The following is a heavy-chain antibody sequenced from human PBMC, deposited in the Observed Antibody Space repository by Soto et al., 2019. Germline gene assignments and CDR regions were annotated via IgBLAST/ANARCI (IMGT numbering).Heavy chain of an antibody. CDR1: GGTFSSYA. CDR2: IIPIFGTA. CDR3: ASDLGYCSSTSCYTAENWFDP. J-gene: IGHJ5*02. Sequence: QVQLVQSGAEVKKPGSSVKVSCKASGGTFSSYAISWVRQAPGQGLEWMGGIIPIFGTANYAQKFQGRVTITADESTRPAYRELSRLRSEDQAVYYCASDLGYCSSTSCYTAENWFDPWGQGTLVTVSS. D-gene: IGHD2-2*02. V-gene: IGHV1-69*01.